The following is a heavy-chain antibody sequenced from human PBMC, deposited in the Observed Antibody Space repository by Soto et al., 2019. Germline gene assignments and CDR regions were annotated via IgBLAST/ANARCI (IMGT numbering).Heavy chain of an antibody. Sequence: ASVKVSCKASVYSFTSNGISGVRQAAGQGLEWMGWISVYKCNTNYAQKLQGRGTMTRDTSTSTVYMELRSLRSEDTAVYFCARDRAHGFDIWGQGTMVTVSS. V-gene: IGHV1-18*01. J-gene: IGHJ3*02. CDR1: VYSFTSNG. CDR3: ARDRAHGFDI. CDR2: ISVYKCNT.